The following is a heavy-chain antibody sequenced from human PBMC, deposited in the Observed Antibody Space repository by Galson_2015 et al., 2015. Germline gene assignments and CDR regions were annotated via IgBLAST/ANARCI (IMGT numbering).Heavy chain of an antibody. J-gene: IGHJ4*02. D-gene: IGHD3-3*01. CDR1: EFTFSSYY. CDR3: ARQILDYDFWSGYYPTNFDY. V-gene: IGHV3-21*01. Sequence: SCAASEFTFSSYYMSWVRQAPGKGLEWVSSISSTTTYIYYADSVKGRFTISRDNAKNSLYLQMNSLGAGDTAVYYCARQILDYDFWSGYYPTNFDYWGQGTLVTVSS. CDR2: ISSTTTYI.